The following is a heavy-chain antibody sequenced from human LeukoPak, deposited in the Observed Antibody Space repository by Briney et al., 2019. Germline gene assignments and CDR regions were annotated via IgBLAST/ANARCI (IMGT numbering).Heavy chain of an antibody. Sequence: GGSLRLSCAASGFTFSSYSMNWVRQAPGKGLEWVSSISSSSSYIYYADSVKGRFTISRDNAKNSLYLQMNSLRAEDTAVYYCARDYYYESSGYYYAGAFDIWGQGTMVTVSS. J-gene: IGHJ3*02. V-gene: IGHV3-21*01. CDR1: GFTFSSYS. CDR2: ISSSSSYI. D-gene: IGHD3-22*01. CDR3: ARDYYYESSGYYYAGAFDI.